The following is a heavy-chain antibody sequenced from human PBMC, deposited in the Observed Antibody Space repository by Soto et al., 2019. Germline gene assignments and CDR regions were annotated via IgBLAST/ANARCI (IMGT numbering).Heavy chain of an antibody. J-gene: IGHJ6*02. Sequence: SETLSLTCTVSGGSISSGGYYWSWIRQHPGKGLEWIGYIYYSGSTYYNPSLKSRVTMSVDTSKNQFSLKLSSVTAAHTAVYYCARDRGHRYGMGVWGQGTSVTVSS. CDR2: IYYSGST. D-gene: IGHD3-10*01. V-gene: IGHV4-31*03. CDR1: GGSISSGGYY. CDR3: ARDRGHRYGMGV.